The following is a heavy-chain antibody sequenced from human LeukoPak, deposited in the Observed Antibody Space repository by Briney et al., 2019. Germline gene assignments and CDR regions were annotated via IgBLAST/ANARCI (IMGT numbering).Heavy chain of an antibody. CDR2: IYYSGST. D-gene: IGHD3-9*01. V-gene: IGHV4-59*01. CDR1: GGSISSYY. J-gene: IGHJ5*02. CDR3: ASEAMTYYDIHP. Sequence: PSETLSLTCTVSGGSISSYYWSWIRQPPGKGPEWIGYIYYSGSTNYNPSLKSRVTISVDTSKNQFSLKLSSVTAADTAVYYCASEAMTYYDIHPWGQGTLVTVSS.